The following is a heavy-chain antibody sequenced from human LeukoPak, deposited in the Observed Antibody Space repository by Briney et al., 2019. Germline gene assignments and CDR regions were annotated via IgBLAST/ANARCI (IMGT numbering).Heavy chain of an antibody. CDR1: GFTFSNAW. J-gene: IGHJ4*02. V-gene: IGHV3-15*01. Sequence: GGSLRLSCAASGFTFSNAWMSWVRQAPGKGLEWVGRIKSKTDGGTTDYAAPVKGRFTISRDDSKNTLYLQMSSLKTEDTAVYYCTTAEITMVRGVIITPIGDYWGQGTLVTVSS. CDR3: TTAEITMVRGVIITPIGDY. D-gene: IGHD3-10*01. CDR2: IKSKTDGGTT.